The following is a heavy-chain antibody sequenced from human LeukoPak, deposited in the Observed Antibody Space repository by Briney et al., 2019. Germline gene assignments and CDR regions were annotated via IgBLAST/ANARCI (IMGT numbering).Heavy chain of an antibody. V-gene: IGHV4-59*01. J-gene: IGHJ4*02. CDR1: GGSISSYY. CDR2: IYYSGST. Sequence: PSETLSLTCTVSGGSISSYYWSWIRQPPGKGLEWIGYIYYSGSTNYNPSLKSRVTISVATSKTQFSLKLSSVTAADTAVYYCARGGGGYPFDYWGQGTLVTVSS. D-gene: IGHD5-24*01. CDR3: ARGGGGYPFDY.